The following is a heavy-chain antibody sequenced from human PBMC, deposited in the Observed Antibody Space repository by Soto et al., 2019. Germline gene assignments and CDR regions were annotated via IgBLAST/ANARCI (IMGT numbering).Heavy chain of an antibody. V-gene: IGHV1-69*13. D-gene: IGHD3-22*01. CDR3: ARMWYYYDSSGYLDY. CDR2: NIPIFGTA. Sequence: ASVKVSCKASGGTFSSYAISCVRQAPGQGLEWMGGNIPIFGTANYAQKFQGRVTITADESTSTAYMELSSLRSEDTAVYYCARMWYYYDSSGYLDYWGQGTLVTVSS. J-gene: IGHJ4*02. CDR1: GGTFSSYA.